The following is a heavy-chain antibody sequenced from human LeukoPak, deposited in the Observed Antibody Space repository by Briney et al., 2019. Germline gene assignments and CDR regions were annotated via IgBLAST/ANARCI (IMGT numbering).Heavy chain of an antibody. Sequence: GGSLRLSCVASGFTFNYYWMSWVRQAPGKGLEWVANIKEDGSENYSVDSVKGRFTISRDNAKNSLYLQMNSLRAEDTAVYFCARVWDYTLYYASSGDTFDIWGQGTMVIVSS. CDR2: IKEDGSEN. J-gene: IGHJ3*02. D-gene: IGHD3-22*01. CDR1: GFTFNYYW. V-gene: IGHV3-7*03. CDR3: ARVWDYTLYYASSGDTFDI.